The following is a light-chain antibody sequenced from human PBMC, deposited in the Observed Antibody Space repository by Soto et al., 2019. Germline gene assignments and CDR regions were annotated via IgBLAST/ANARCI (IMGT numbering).Light chain of an antibody. CDR3: QSYARTNVV. Sequence: NFMLTQPHSVSESPGKTITISCARSRGSVASNYVQWFQQRPGSAPTTIIYRDDQRPSGVPDRFSASVDSSSNSASLTISGLKTEDEADYYCQSYARTNVVFGGGTQLTVL. V-gene: IGLV6-57*03. CDR1: RGSVASNY. CDR2: RDD. J-gene: IGLJ2*01.